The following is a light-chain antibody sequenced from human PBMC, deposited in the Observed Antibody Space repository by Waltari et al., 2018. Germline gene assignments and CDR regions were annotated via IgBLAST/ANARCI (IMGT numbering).Light chain of an antibody. CDR3: CSYAGSSTLV. CDR2: EGN. V-gene: IGLV2-23*01. J-gene: IGLJ2*01. CDR1: SSDVGSYNL. Sequence: QSALTQPASVSGSPGQSITISCTGTSSDVGSYNLVSWYQQHPGKAPKLMIYEGNKRPSGVSNRFSGSKSGNTASLTIPGLQAEDEADYYCCSYAGSSTLVFGGGTKLTVL.